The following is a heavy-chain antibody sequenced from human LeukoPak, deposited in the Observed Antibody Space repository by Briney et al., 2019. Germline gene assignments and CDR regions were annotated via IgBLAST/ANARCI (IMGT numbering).Heavy chain of an antibody. CDR1: GYTLSNFG. D-gene: IGHD2-2*01. CDR3: ARGSGIPAPYDAFDI. J-gene: IGHJ3*02. CDR2: INPYHGNT. V-gene: IGHV1-18*01. Sequence: ASVTVSFKASGYTLSNFGIHWVRQAPGQGLEWMGWINPYHGNTKYAQSLQGRVTLTTETSTSTAYMELASLRSDDTAVYYCARGSGIPAPYDAFDIWGQGTVLTVSS.